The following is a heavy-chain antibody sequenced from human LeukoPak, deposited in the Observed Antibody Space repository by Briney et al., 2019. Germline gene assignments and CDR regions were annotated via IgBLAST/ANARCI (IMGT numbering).Heavy chain of an antibody. D-gene: IGHD1-26*01. CDR3: ATDSGSYGAFDY. CDR2: MNPNSGNT. V-gene: IGHV1-8*01. Sequence: ASVKVSCKASGYTFTSYDINWVRQATGQGLEWMGWMNPNSGNTGYAQKFQGRVTMTRNTSISTAYMELSSLRSEDTAVYYCATDSGSYGAFDYWGQGTLVTVSS. CDR1: GYTFTSYD. J-gene: IGHJ4*02.